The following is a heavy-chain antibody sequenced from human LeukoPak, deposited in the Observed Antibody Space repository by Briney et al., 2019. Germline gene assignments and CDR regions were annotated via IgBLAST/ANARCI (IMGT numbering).Heavy chain of an antibody. CDR3: ARGRPTFYSSSWYN. D-gene: IGHD6-13*01. V-gene: IGHV1-2*02. CDR2: ISPNSGGT. Sequence: ASVKVSCKASGYTFTGYYMHWVRQAPGQGLEWMGWISPNSGGTNYAQKFQGRVTMTRDTSISTAYMELSRLRSDDTAVYYCARGRPTFYSSSWYNWGQGTLVTVSS. J-gene: IGHJ4*02. CDR1: GYTFTGYY.